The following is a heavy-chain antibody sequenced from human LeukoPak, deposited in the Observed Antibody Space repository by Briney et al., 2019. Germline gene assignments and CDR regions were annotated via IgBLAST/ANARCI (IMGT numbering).Heavy chain of an antibody. CDR2: IYYSGGI. V-gene: IGHV4-59*01. CDR1: GDSISGYY. CDR3: ARVRFEIPGSDYYYMDV. Sequence: NPSETLSLTCTVSGDSISGYYWSWIRRPPGQRLEWIGYIYYSGGINYNPSLKSRVTISVDTSKNQFSLKLSSVTAEDTAVYYCARVRFEIPGSDYYYMDVWGKGTTVTVSS. D-gene: IGHD3-10*01. J-gene: IGHJ6*03.